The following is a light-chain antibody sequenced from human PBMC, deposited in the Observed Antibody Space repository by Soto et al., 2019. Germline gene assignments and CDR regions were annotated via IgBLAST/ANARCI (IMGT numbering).Light chain of an antibody. CDR3: LQDYNYPRT. J-gene: IGKJ1*01. CDR2: AAS. V-gene: IGKV1-6*01. CDR1: QGIRND. Sequence: AIQMTQSPSSLSTSVGDRVTITCRASQGIRNDLGWYQQKPGKAPELLIYAASNLQSGVPSRFSGSGSGTDVTLTISSLQSEDFATYYCLQDYNYPRTFGQGTKVEIK.